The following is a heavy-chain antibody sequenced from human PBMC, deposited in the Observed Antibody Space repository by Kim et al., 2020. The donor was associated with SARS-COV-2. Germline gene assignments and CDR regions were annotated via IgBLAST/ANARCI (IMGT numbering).Heavy chain of an antibody. D-gene: IGHD4-17*01. V-gene: IGHV3-23*01. CDR1: GFTFSSYA. J-gene: IGHJ6*02. CDR3: ATFPPTVTTFRYYYGMDA. Sequence: GGSLRLSCAASGFTFSSYAMSWVRQAPGKGLEWVSAISGSGGSTYYADSVKGRFTISRDNSKNTLYLQMNSLRAEDTAVYYCATFPPTVTTFRYYYGMDACGQAATVTVSS. CDR2: ISGSGGST.